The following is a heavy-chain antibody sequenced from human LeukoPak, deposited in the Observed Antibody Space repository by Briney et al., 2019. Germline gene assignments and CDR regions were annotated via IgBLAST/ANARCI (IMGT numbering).Heavy chain of an antibody. CDR1: GGSISSSSYY. CDR3: ARHQGYSPGERVWYFDL. J-gene: IGHJ2*01. CDR2: IYYSGST. V-gene: IGHV4-61*05. Sequence: PSETLSLTCTVSGGSISSSSYYWGWIRQPPGKGLEWTGYIYYSGSTNYNPSLKSRVTISVDTSKNQFSLKLSSVTAADTAVYYCARHQGYSPGERVWYFDLWGRGTLVTVSS. D-gene: IGHD5-18*01.